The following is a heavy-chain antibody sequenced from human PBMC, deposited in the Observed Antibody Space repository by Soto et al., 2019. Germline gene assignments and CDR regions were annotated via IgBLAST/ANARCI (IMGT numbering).Heavy chain of an antibody. Sequence: GGSLRLSCAASGFTFNNYSMNWVRQAPGKGLEWVSSISASGGSTYYADSVRGRFTISRDNSKNTLYLQTNSLRAEDTAVYYCAKARTRSYADALDIWGQGTLVTVSS. CDR1: GFTFNNYS. CDR3: AKARTRSYADALDI. J-gene: IGHJ3*02. CDR2: ISASGGST. V-gene: IGHV3-23*01. D-gene: IGHD2-8*01.